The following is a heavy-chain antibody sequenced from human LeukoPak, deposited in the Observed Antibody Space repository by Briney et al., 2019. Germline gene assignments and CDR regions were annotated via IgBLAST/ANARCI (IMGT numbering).Heavy chain of an antibody. CDR1: GSTFSSYA. J-gene: IGHJ5*02. CDR2: ISGSGGST. V-gene: IGHV3-23*01. CDR3: AKDMLAAAGTVRNWFDP. Sequence: GGSLRLSCAASGSTFSSYAMSWVRQAPGKGLEWVSAISGSGGSTYYADSVKGRFTISRDNSKNTLYLQMNSLRAEDTAVYYCAKDMLAAAGTVRNWFDPWGQGTLVTVSS. D-gene: IGHD6-13*01.